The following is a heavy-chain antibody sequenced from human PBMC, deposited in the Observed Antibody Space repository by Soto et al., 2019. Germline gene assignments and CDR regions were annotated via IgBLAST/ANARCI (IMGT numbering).Heavy chain of an antibody. CDR2: IDPSDSYT. CDR1: GYSFTSYW. D-gene: IGHD2-15*01. Sequence: GESLKSSCKGSGYSFTSYWISWVRQMPGKGLEWMGRIDPSDSYTNYSPSFQGHVTISADKSISTAYLQWSSLKASDTAMYYCAILNCSGGSISYFDYWVQGTLVPVYS. CDR3: AILNCSGGSISYFDY. J-gene: IGHJ4*02. V-gene: IGHV5-10-1*01.